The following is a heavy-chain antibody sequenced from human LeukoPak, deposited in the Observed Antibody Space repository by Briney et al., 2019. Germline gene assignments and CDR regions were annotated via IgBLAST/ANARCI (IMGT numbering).Heavy chain of an antibody. J-gene: IGHJ4*02. D-gene: IGHD6-19*01. V-gene: IGHV3-23*01. CDR1: GFTFSSYT. CDR2: ITTSDGNT. CDR3: AKAAFGWYDFDY. Sequence: GGSLRLSCAASGFTFSSYTMSWVRQAPGKGLEWVSTITTSDGNTYYADSVKGRFTISRDNSKNTLYLQMNSLRAEDTAVYYCAKAAFGWYDFDYWGQGTLVTVSS.